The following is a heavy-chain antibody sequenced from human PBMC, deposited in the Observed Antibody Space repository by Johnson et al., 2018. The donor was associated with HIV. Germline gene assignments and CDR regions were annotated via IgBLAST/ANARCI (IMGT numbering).Heavy chain of an antibody. CDR2: ISYDGSNE. CDR3: TRTDDTYNYESGGYVDAFDI. CDR1: GFTFSSYT. D-gene: IGHD3-22*01. Sequence: VQLVESGGGVVQPGRSLRLSCAASGFTFSSYTMYWVRQAPGKGLEWVAVISYDGSNEYYADSVKGRFTISRDNSKNTLYLQMNSLRAEDTAVYYCTRTDDTYNYESGGYVDAFDIWGQGTMVTVSS. J-gene: IGHJ3*02. V-gene: IGHV3-30*04.